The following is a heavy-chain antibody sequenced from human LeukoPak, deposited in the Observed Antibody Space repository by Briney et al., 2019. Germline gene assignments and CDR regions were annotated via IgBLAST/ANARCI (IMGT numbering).Heavy chain of an antibody. CDR1: GFTFDDYA. J-gene: IGHJ4*02. Sequence: GGSLRLSCAASGFTFDDYAMHWVRQAPGKGLEWVSGISWNGGSIGYADSVKGRFTISRDNAKNSLYLQMNSLRLEDMALYYCAKGFARLTYYYDSSGYGFDYWGQGTLVTVSS. V-gene: IGHV3-9*03. CDR2: ISWNGGSI. CDR3: AKGFARLTYYYDSSGYGFDY. D-gene: IGHD3-22*01.